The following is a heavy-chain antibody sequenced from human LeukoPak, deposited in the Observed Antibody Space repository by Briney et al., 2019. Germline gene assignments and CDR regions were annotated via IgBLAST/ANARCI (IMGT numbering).Heavy chain of an antibody. D-gene: IGHD3-3*01. CDR1: GFTFSDYY. J-gene: IGHJ4*02. CDR2: ISSSGSTI. Sequence: GGSLRLSCAVSGFTFSDYYMSWIRQAPGKGLEWVSYISSSGSTIYYTDSVKGRFAISRDNAKNSLYLQMNSLRAEDTAVYYCARAPDFWSGYFDYWGQGTLVTVSS. V-gene: IGHV3-11*04. CDR3: ARAPDFWSGYFDY.